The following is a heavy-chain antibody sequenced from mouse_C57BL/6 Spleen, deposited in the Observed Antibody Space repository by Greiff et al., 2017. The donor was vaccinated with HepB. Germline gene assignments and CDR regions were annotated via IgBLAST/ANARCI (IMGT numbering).Heavy chain of an antibody. CDR3: ARSGVVGEDYFDY. J-gene: IGHJ2*01. CDR2: IHPNSGST. Sequence: QVQLQQPGAELVKPGASVKLSCKASGYTFTSYGMHWVKQRPGKGLEWIGMIHPNSGSTNYNEKFKSKATLTVDKSSSTAYMQLSSLTSEDSAVYYCARSGVVGEDYFDYWGQGTTLTVSS. V-gene: IGHV1-64*01. D-gene: IGHD1-1*01. CDR1: GYTFTSYG.